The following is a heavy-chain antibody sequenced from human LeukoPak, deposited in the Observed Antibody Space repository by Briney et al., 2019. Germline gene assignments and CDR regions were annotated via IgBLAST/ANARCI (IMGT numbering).Heavy chain of an antibody. V-gene: IGHV1-24*01. D-gene: IGHD1-14*01. CDR3: ATVPGTRRYFDL. CDR1: VYTLTALS. J-gene: IGHJ2*01. CDR2: FDPEDGET. Sequence: GASLRVSSTVSVYTLTALSMHSVRQAPGKGRGWMGGFDPEDGETIYAQKFQGRVTMTEDTSTDTAYMELSSLRSEDTAVYYCATVPGTRRYFDLWGRGTLVTVSS.